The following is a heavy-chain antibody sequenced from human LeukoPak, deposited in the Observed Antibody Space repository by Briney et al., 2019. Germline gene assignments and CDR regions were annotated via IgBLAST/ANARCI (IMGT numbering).Heavy chain of an antibody. CDR3: AKDGEQQLVLYYYYMDV. J-gene: IGHJ6*03. V-gene: IGHV3-33*06. CDR2: IWYDGSNK. Sequence: LPGRSLRLSCAAPGFTFSSYGMHWVRQAPGKGLEWVAVIWYDGSNKYYADSVKGRFTISRDNSKNTLYLQMNSLRAEDTAVYYCAKDGEQQLVLYYYYMDVWGKGTTVTVSS. CDR1: GFTFSSYG. D-gene: IGHD6-13*01.